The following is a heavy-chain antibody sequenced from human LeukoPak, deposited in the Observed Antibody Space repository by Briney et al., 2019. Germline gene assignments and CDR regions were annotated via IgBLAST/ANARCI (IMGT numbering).Heavy chain of an antibody. J-gene: IGHJ5*01. D-gene: IGHD1-26*01. V-gene: IGHV3-33*06. CDR3: AKDRGSYSTTADS. Sequence: GGSLRLSCAASGFTFSDYGIHWVRQAPGKGLEWVAVIWYDGTNKYYGDSVKGRFTISRDNSKNTLYLQMNSLRAEDTAVYYCAKDRGSYSTTADSWGQGTLVTVSS. CDR1: GFTFSDYG. CDR2: IWYDGTNK.